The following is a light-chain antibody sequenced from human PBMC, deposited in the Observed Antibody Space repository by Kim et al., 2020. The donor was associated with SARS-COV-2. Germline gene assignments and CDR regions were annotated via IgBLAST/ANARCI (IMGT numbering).Light chain of an antibody. CDR1: QGITNS. Sequence: VSVGDRVTSTCRASQGITNSLAGYQQQPGKVPQLLMYAASALQPGVPSRCSGSGSGTDFTLTISSLQPEDVVTYYCHQYNSAHWTFGQGTKVDIK. J-gene: IGKJ1*01. V-gene: IGKV1-27*01. CDR2: AAS. CDR3: HQYNSAHWT.